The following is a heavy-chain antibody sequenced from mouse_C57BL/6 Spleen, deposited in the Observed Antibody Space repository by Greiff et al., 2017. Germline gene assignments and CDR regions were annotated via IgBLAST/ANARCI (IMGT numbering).Heavy chain of an antibody. CDR1: GYTFTSYW. CDR3: ARLGGYTKGPF. CDR2: IDPNSGGT. V-gene: IGHV1-72*01. Sequence: VHLQQPGAELVKPGASVKLSCKASGYTFTSYWMHWVKQRPGRGLEWIGRIDPNSGGTKYNEKFKSKATLTVDKPSSTAYMQLSSLTSEDAAVYDCARLGGYTKGPFWGQGTTLTVSS. D-gene: IGHD2-14*01. J-gene: IGHJ2*01.